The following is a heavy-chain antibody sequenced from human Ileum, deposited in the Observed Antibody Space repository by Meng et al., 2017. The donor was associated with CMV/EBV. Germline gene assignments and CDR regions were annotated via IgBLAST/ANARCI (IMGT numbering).Heavy chain of an antibody. CDR1: GFNFGNAG. V-gene: IGHV3-15*01. D-gene: IGHD1-26*01. CDR3: TKGGPLGSYFDY. CDR2: ITREGAGRTI. Sequence: ASGFNFGNAGIAVVRQAQGKGLGWVGRITREGAGRTIDYAAPVEGRFTISRDDSKNTLYLQMNSLKTEDTAVYYCTKGGPLGSYFDYWGQGALVTVSS. J-gene: IGHJ4*02.